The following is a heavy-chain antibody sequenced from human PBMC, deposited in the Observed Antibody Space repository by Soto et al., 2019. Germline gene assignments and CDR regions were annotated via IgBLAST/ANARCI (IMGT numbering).Heavy chain of an antibody. CDR1: GFTFSSYA. CDR2: ISYDGSNK. D-gene: IGHD3-9*01. J-gene: IGHJ6*02. CDR3: ARSYYDILTGYHHNYYSYGMAV. Sequence: LRLSCAASGFTFSSYAMHWVRQAPGKGLEWVAVISYDGSNKYYADSVKGRFTISRDNSKNTLYLQMNSLRAEDTAVYYCARSYYDILTGYHHNYYSYGMAVWGQGTTVTVSS. V-gene: IGHV3-30-3*01.